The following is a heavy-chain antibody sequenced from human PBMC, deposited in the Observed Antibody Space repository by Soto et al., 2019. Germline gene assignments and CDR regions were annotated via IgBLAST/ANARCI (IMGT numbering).Heavy chain of an antibody. J-gene: IGHJ1*01. CDR3: AREAVTTELGQRTSEYFQH. Sequence: QVQLQESGPGLVKPSQTLSLTCTVSGGSISSGGYYWSWIRQHPGKGLEWIGYIYYSGSTYYNPSLKSRVTTSVDTAKIQFSLKLSSVTAADTAVYYCAREAVTTELGQRTSEYFQHWGQGTLVTVSS. D-gene: IGHD1-1*01. CDR2: IYYSGST. CDR1: GGSISSGGYY. V-gene: IGHV4-31*03.